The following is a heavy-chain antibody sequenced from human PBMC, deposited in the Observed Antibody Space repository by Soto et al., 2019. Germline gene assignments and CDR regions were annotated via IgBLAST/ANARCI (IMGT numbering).Heavy chain of an antibody. CDR1: GFAFDTFA. CDR3: AKRGFGRRHFDY. CDR2: IVRSGDTT. D-gene: IGHD3-10*01. Sequence: QLLESGGGLVQPGGSLRLSCGASGFAFDTFAMSWLRQAPGKGLEWISTIVRSGDTTYYADSVKGRFTISRDNSNKTLYLQMNSLRAEDTAIFYCAKRGFGRRHFDYWGQGIVVTVSS. J-gene: IGHJ4*02. V-gene: IGHV3-23*01.